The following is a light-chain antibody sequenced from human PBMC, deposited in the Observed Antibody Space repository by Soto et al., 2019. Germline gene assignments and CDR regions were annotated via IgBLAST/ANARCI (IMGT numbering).Light chain of an antibody. Sequence: IVITQSPATLSVSPGERATLSCRASERIDNKLAWYQQRPGQAPRLLIYGTSIRATGIPARFSGSGSGTEFTLTISGLQSEDFGVYYCQQYKDWRTFGQGTNVEIK. CDR1: ERIDNK. CDR3: QQYKDWRT. CDR2: GTS. J-gene: IGKJ1*01. V-gene: IGKV3-15*01.